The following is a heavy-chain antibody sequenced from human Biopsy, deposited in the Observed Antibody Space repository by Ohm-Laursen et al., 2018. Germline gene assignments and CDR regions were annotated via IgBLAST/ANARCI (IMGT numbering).Heavy chain of an antibody. V-gene: IGHV3-23*01. D-gene: IGHD1/OR15-1a*01. J-gene: IGHJ5*02. Sequence: SLRLSCAASGFTFRNYAMSWVRQAPGKGLEWVSGISGSGGRTYYAESMKGRFTISRDNSKKTVYLQMKSLRAEDTAVYYCAKEVFSAVGTSGFDPWGQGTLVTVSS. CDR3: AKEVFSAVGTSGFDP. CDR1: GFTFRNYA. CDR2: ISGSGGRT.